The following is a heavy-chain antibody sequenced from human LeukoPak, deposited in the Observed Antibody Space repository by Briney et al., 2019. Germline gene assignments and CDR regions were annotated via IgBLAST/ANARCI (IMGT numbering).Heavy chain of an antibody. J-gene: IGHJ4*02. CDR3: ARVPY. CDR2: ISSSSTI. Sequence: GGSPRLSCAASGFTFSSYSMYWVRQAPGKGLEWVSYISSSSTIYYADSVKGRFTISRDNAKNSLYLQMNSLRAEDTAVYYCARVPYWGQGTLVTVSS. V-gene: IGHV3-48*01. CDR1: GFTFSSYS.